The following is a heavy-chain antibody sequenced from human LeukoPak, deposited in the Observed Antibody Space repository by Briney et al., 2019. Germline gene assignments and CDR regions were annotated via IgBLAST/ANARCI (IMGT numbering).Heavy chain of an antibody. CDR2: INHSGST. V-gene: IGHV4-34*01. CDR1: GASFRGYY. Sequence: PSETLSLTCAVYGASFRGYYWSWIRQPPGEGLEWIGEINHSGSTNCNPSLKSRVTISVDTSKNQFSLKLSSVTAADTAVYYCARHCRQRGTHYYYYMDVWGKGTTVTISS. CDR3: ARHCRQRGTHYYYYMDV. J-gene: IGHJ6*03. D-gene: IGHD3-16*01.